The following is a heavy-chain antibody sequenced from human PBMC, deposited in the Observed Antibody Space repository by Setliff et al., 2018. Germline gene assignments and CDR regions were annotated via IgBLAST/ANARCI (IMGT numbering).Heavy chain of an antibody. V-gene: IGHV3-21*04. Sequence: GGSLRLSCAASGFTFSTHSMNWVRQAPGKGLEWVSSISRSSTYIYYADSMKGRFTISRDNSKNTLYLQMNSLRAEDTAVYYCAKDVADGYNWDYWGQGTLVTVSS. D-gene: IGHD5-12*01. J-gene: IGHJ4*02. CDR1: GFTFSTHS. CDR2: ISRSSTYI. CDR3: AKDVADGYNWDY.